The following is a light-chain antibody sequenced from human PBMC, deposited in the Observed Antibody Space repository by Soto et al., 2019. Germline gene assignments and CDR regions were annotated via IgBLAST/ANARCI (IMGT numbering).Light chain of an antibody. CDR2: AAS. CDR3: LQDYNYLTGFT. Sequence: AIQMTPSPSSLSASVGARVTITCRASQGIRTDLGWYQQKPGKAPKLLIYAASSLQRGVPSRFSGSGSGTDFTLTISSLQPEDFATYYWLQDYNYLTGFTFGPGTKVDIK. V-gene: IGKV1-6*01. J-gene: IGKJ3*01. CDR1: QGIRTD.